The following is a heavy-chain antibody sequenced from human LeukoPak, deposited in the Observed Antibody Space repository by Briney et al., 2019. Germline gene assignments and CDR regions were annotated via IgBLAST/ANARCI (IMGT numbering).Heavy chain of an antibody. CDR3: ARDVVGSVDY. D-gene: IGHD1-26*01. Sequence: SETLSLTCSVSGGSISNSYWSWIRHPAGKGLEWIGRIYSSGSTTYNPSLKSRVTLSVDTSKNQFSLTLSSVTAADTAVDYCARDVVGSVDYWGQGTLVTVSS. J-gene: IGHJ4*02. V-gene: IGHV4-4*07. CDR1: GGSISNSY. CDR2: IYSSGST.